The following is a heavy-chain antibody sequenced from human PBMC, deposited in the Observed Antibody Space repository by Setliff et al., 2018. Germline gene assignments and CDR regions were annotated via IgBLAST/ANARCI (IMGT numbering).Heavy chain of an antibody. J-gene: IGHJ3*02. V-gene: IGHV4-59*13. CDR3: ARGFSYGVTTYGLEI. D-gene: IGHD3-10*01. CDR2: IYITGST. CDR1: GGSISGYY. Sequence: SSETLSLTCIVSGGSISGYYWAWVRQPPGKELEWIGRIYITGSTDYNPSLKSRVTISEDTSKNQFSLELSSVTAADTAVYFCARGFSYGVTTYGLEIWGRGTMVTVSS.